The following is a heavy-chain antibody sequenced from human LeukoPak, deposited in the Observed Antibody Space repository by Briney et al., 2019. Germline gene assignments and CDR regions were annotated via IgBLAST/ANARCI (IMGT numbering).Heavy chain of an antibody. J-gene: IGHJ4*02. D-gene: IGHD6-13*01. V-gene: IGHV3-30-3*01. Sequence: GGSLRLSCAASGFTFSSYAMHWVRQAPGKGLEWVAVISYDGSNKYYADSVKGRFTISRDNSKNTLYLQMNSLRAEDTAVYYYARDRIAAAGTTFDYWGQGTLVTVSS. CDR1: GFTFSSYA. CDR2: ISYDGSNK. CDR3: ARDRIAAAGTTFDY.